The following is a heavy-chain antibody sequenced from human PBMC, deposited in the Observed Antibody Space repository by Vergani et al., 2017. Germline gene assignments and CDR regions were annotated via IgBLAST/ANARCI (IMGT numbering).Heavy chain of an antibody. D-gene: IGHD2-2*01. V-gene: IGHV4-31*03. J-gene: IGHJ6*03. CDR1: GGSISSGGYY. Sequence: QVQLQESGPGLVKPPGTLSLTCTVSGGSISSGGYYWSWIRQHPGKGQEWIGYIYYSGSTYYNPSLKSRVTISVDTSKNQFSLKLSSVTAADTAVYYCARDRREYQLLRAPYYYYMDVWGKXP. CDR2: IYYSGST. CDR3: ARDRREYQLLRAPYYYYMDV.